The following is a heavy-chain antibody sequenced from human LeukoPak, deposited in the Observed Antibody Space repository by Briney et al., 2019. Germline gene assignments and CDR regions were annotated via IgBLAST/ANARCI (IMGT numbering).Heavy chain of an antibody. CDR3: AREGLNMVRGVIPKEAWGWFDP. J-gene: IGHJ5*02. V-gene: IGHV4-4*08. CDR2: IYTSGST. CDR1: GGSISTYY. Sequence: PSETLSLTCTVSGGSISTYYWNWIRQPPGKGLEWIGRIYTSGSTNYNPSLESRVTISVDTSKNQFSLKLSSVTAADTAVYYCAREGLNMVRGVIPKEAWGWFDPWGQGTLVTVSS. D-gene: IGHD3-10*01.